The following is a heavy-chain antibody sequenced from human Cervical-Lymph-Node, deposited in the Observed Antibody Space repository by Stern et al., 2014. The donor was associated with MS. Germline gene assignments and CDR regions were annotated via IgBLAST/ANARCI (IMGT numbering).Heavy chain of an antibody. Sequence: QDQLVQSGAEVKKPGSSVRVSCKASGGIFSSFAISWVRQAPGHGLEWMGGIIPIFDTPNYAQKFQGRVTITADASTSTAYMELNSLRSEDTAVYYCASSVGELTPESVWGQGTTVTV. CDR2: IIPIFDTP. CDR1: GGIFSSFA. D-gene: IGHD3-10*01. CDR3: ASSVGELTPESV. V-gene: IGHV1-69*12. J-gene: IGHJ6*02.